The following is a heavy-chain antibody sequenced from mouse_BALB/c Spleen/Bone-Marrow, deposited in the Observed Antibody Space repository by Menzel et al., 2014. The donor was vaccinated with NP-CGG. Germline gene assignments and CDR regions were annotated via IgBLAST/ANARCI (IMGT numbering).Heavy chain of an antibody. D-gene: IGHD3-2*01. CDR1: GYTFTSYD. CDR2: IYPGDGST. J-gene: IGHJ3*01. Sequence: VKVVESGPELVKPGALVKISCKASGYTFTSYDINWGKQRPGQGLEGIGWIYPGDGSTKYNEKFKGKATLTADKSSSTAYMQLSSLTSENSAVYFCARSGDSSGYGFAYWGQGTLVTVSA. V-gene: IGHV1S56*01. CDR3: ARSGDSSGYGFAY.